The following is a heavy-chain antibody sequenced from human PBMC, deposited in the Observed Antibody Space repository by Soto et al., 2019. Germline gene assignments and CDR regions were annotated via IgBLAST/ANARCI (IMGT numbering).Heavy chain of an antibody. V-gene: IGHV3-9*01. Sequence: EVQLVESGGGLVQPGRSLRLSCAASGFTFDDYAMHWVRQAPGKGLEWGSGISWNSGSIGYADSVKGRFTISRDNAKNSLYLQMNSLRAEDTALYYCAKDISNYYYYYMDVWGKGTTVTVSS. J-gene: IGHJ6*03. CDR1: GFTFDDYA. CDR2: ISWNSGSI. CDR3: AKDISNYYYYYMDV.